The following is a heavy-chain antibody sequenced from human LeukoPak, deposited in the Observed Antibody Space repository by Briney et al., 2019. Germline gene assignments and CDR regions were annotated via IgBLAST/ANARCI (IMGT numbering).Heavy chain of an antibody. D-gene: IGHD3-16*02. V-gene: IGHV1-2*05. CDR3: ARDKYLYEYVWGSYRPNWFDP. CDR1: GYTFTGYN. J-gene: IGHJ5*02. Sequence: GASLKVSCKASGYTFTGYNMHWVRQAPGQGLEWMGRINPHSGGTNYAQKFQGRVTMIRDTSISTAYMELSRLRSDDTDVYYCARDKYLYEYVWGSYRPNWFDPWGEGTGVSVSS. CDR2: INPHSGGT.